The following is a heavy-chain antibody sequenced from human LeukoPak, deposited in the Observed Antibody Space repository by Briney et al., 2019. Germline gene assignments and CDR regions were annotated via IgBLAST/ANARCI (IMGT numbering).Heavy chain of an antibody. J-gene: IGHJ2*01. D-gene: IGHD6-13*01. Sequence: GGSLRLSCAASGFTFSSYSMNWVRQAPGKGLEWVSSISSSSSYIYYADSVKGRFTISRDSAKNSLYLQMNSLRAEDTAVYYCAREPNSSSWGRYWYFDLWGRGTLVTVSS. CDR1: GFTFSSYS. CDR3: AREPNSSSWGRYWYFDL. CDR2: ISSSSSYI. V-gene: IGHV3-21*01.